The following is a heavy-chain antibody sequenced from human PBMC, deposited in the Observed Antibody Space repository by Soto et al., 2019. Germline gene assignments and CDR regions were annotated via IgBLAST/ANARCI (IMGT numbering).Heavy chain of an antibody. D-gene: IGHD2-2*01. CDR2: IIPIFGTA. V-gene: IGHV1-69*13. CDR3: ATYCSSTSCSPTYYYYGMDG. CDR1: GGPFSSCA. Sequence: SMKVSCKASGGPFSSCAISWVRHVPNPGLEWIGGIIPIFGTANYAQKFQGRVTITADESTSTAYMELSSLRSEDTAVYYCATYCSSTSCSPTYYYYGMDGWGQGTTVTVS. J-gene: IGHJ6*02.